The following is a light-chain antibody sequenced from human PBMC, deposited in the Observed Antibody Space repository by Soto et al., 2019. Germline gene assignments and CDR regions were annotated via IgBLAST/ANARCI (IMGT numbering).Light chain of an antibody. J-gene: IGKJ2*01. CDR2: GSS. CDR3: QQYGSSPPYT. V-gene: IGKV3-20*01. Sequence: EVVLTQYPGTMYLSPGERATLSCRASQSVSNKYLAWYQQKPGQAPRLLIFGSSDRATGIPDRFSGSGSGTDFTLTISRLEPEDFAVYYCQQYGSSPPYTFGQGTKLEIK. CDR1: QSVSNKY.